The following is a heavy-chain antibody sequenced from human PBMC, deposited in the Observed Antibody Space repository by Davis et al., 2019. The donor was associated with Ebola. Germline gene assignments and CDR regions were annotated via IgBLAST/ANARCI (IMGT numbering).Heavy chain of an antibody. J-gene: IGHJ5*02. CDR2: IKQDGSEK. Sequence: GGSLRFSCAASGFTFSSYWMSWVRQAPGKGLEWVANIKQDGSEKYYVDSVKGRFTISRDNAKNSLYLQMNSLRAEDTAVYYCARDLTTVTTSWFDPWGQGTLVTVSS. V-gene: IGHV3-7*01. D-gene: IGHD4-17*01. CDR3: ARDLTTVTTSWFDP. CDR1: GFTFSSYW.